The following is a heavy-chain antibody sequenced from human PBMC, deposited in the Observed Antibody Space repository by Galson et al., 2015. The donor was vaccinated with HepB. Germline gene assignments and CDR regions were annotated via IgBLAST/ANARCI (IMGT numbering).Heavy chain of an antibody. J-gene: IGHJ4*02. D-gene: IGHD2-15*01. Sequence: SVTVSCKASGYTLTNYHFHWVRQAPGQGPEWMGKIFAGGGSTRYAERVQGRVTLTRDPATSTIYMEVSSLRSDATAVYYCARETPDTYYFDYWGQGTLVTVSS. CDR3: ARETPDTYYFDY. CDR1: GYTLTNYH. V-gene: IGHV1-46*01. CDR2: IFAGGGST.